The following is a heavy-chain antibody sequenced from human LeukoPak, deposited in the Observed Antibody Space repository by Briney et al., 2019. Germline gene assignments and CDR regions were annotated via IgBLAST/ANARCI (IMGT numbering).Heavy chain of an antibody. CDR3: ARDSEDDHIAAAGY. CDR2: ISYDGSNK. V-gene: IGHV3-30-3*01. CDR1: GFTFSSYA. J-gene: IGHJ4*02. Sequence: PGGSLRPSCAASGFTFSSYAMHWVRQAPGKGLEWVAVISYDGSNKYYADSVKGRFTISRDNSKNTLYLQMNSLRAEDTAVYYCARDSEDDHIAAAGYWGQGTLVTVSS. D-gene: IGHD6-13*01.